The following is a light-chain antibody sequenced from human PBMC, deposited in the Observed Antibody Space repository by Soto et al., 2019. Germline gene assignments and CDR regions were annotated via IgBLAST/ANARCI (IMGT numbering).Light chain of an antibody. CDR2: TAS. CDR3: QQHNSYPRT. J-gene: IGKJ1*01. CDR1: QSISTW. V-gene: IGKV1-5*03. Sequence: DIQMTQSPSTVSASVGDRVTITCRASQSISTWLAWYQQKPGKAPKLLIYTASNLERGVPSRFSGSGSGTEFTLTISSLQPDDFATYYCQQHNSYPRTFGQGTKVEIK.